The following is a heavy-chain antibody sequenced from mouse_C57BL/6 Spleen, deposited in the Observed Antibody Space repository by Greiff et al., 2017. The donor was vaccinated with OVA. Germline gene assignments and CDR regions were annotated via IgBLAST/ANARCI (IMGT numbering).Heavy chain of an antibody. CDR1: GYTFTDYY. CDR2: IYPGSGNT. J-gene: IGHJ2*01. CDR3: ARGITTVVAGFDY. D-gene: IGHD1-1*01. Sequence: VQLQQSGAELVRPGASVKLSCKASGYTFTDYYINWVKQRPGQGLEWIARIYPGSGNTYYNEKFKGKATLTAEKSSSTAYMQLSSLTSEDSAVYFCARGITTVVAGFDYWGQGTTLTVSS. V-gene: IGHV1-76*01.